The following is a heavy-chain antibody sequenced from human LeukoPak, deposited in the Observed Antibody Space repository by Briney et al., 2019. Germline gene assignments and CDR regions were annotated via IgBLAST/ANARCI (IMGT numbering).Heavy chain of an antibody. V-gene: IGHV3-30*03. J-gene: IGHJ6*03. CDR3: ARFVDFWSGYYYYYYYMDV. CDR1: GFTFSSYG. Sequence: GGSLRLSCAASGFTFSSYGMHWVCQAPGKGLEWVAVISYDGSNKYYADSVKGRFTISRDNSKNTLYLQMNSLRAEDTAVYYCARFVDFWSGYYYYYYYMDVWGKGTTVTVSS. CDR2: ISYDGSNK. D-gene: IGHD3-3*01.